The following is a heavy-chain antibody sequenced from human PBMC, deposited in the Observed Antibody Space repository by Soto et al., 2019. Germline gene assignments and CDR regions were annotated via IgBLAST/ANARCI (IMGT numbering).Heavy chain of an antibody. Sequence: GGSLRLSCSASGFTFSSHVMHWVRRAPGEGLEFVSAITGNGGTTYYADSVKGRFTISRDNSKNTLYLQMSSLRAEDTAVYYSVKVGLYSNYDFDSWGQGTLVTVSS. V-gene: IGHV3-64D*08. D-gene: IGHD4-4*01. CDR2: ITGNGGTT. J-gene: IGHJ4*02. CDR3: VKVGLYSNYDFDS. CDR1: GFTFSSHV.